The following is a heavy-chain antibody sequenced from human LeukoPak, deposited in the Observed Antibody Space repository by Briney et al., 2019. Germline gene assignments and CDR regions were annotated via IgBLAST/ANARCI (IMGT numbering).Heavy chain of an antibody. CDR1: GFTFSDYY. CDR2: ISSSGSTI. J-gene: IGHJ4*02. CDR3: ARCITMVRGVFDY. D-gene: IGHD3-10*01. Sequence: PGGSLRLSCAASGFTFSDYYMSWIRQAPGKGLEWVSYISSSGSTIYYADSVKGRFTISRGNAKNSLYLQMNSLRAEDTAVYYCARCITMVRGVFDYWGQGTLVTVSS. V-gene: IGHV3-11*01.